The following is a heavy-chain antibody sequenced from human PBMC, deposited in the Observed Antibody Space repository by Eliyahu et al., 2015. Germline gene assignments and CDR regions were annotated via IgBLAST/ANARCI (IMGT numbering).Heavy chain of an antibody. CDR1: GYSFTGSW. V-gene: IGHV5-51*01. CDR2: IYPGDSDT. J-gene: IGHJ4*02. Sequence: EVQLVQSGAEVKKPGESLKIPWQASGYSFTGSWIGXVRQMPGKGLXWXGIIYPGDSDTRYSPSFQGHVTISADRSISTAYLQWSSLRASDTAMYYCARLPPSGLLPYYFDYCGQGTLVTVSS. D-gene: IGHD3-22*01. CDR3: ARLPPSGLLPYYFDY.